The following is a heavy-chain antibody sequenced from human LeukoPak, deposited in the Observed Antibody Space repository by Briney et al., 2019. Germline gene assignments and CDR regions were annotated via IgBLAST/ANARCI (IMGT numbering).Heavy chain of an antibody. CDR2: IIPIFGTA. V-gene: IGHV1-69*01. Sequence: SVKVSFKASGGTFSSYAISWVRQAPGQGLEWMGGIIPIFGTANYAQKFQGRVTITADESTSTAYMELSSLRSEDTAVYYCARAQTGTTTPVDYWGQGTLVTVSS. CDR3: ARAQTGTTTPVDY. J-gene: IGHJ4*02. CDR1: GGTFSSYA. D-gene: IGHD1-1*01.